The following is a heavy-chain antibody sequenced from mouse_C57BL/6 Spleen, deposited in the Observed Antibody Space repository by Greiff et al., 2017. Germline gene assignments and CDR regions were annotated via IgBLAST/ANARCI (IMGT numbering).Heavy chain of an antibody. V-gene: IGHV1-26*01. Sequence: VQLQQSGPELVKPGASVKISCKASGYTFTDYYMNWVKQSHGKSLEWIGDINPNNGGTSYNQKFKGKATLTVDKSSSTAYMERRSLTSEDSAVYYCARSHARATFAYWGQGTLVTVSA. CDR2: INPNNGGT. CDR1: GYTFTDYY. CDR3: ARSHARATFAY. D-gene: IGHD3-1*01. J-gene: IGHJ3*01.